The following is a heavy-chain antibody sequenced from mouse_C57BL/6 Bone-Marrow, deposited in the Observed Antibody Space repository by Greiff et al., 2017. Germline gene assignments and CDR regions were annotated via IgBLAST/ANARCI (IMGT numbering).Heavy chain of an antibody. J-gene: IGHJ2*01. V-gene: IGHV8-8*01. CDR2: LWWDDDK. Sequence: QVTLKESGPGILQPSHTLSLTCSFSGFSLSTFGMGVGWIRQPSGQGLEWLAHLWWDDDKYYNQALKSRLTISKDTSKNQEFLKIANVDTADTATYYGARMRGPFFDYWGQGTTLTVSS. CDR3: ARMRGPFFDY. CDR1: GFSLSTFGMG.